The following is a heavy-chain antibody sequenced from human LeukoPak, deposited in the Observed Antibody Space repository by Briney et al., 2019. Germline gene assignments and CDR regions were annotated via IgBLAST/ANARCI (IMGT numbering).Heavy chain of an antibody. CDR2: IHYSGST. CDR3: ARDSSCSGGSCYGDAWYFDL. J-gene: IGHJ2*01. V-gene: IGHV4-59*12. CDR1: GGSISSYY. D-gene: IGHD2-15*01. Sequence: NSSETLSLTCTVSGGSISSYYWSWIRQPPGKGLEWVGYIHYSGSTNYNPSLKSRVTISVDTSKNQFSLKLNSVTPEDTAVYYCARDSSCSGGSCYGDAWYFDLWGRGTLVTVSS.